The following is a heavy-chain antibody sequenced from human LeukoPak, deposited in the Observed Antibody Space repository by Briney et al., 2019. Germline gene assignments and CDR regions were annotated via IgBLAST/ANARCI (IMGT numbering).Heavy chain of an antibody. V-gene: IGHV1-24*01. CDR1: GYTFTSYY. CDR3: ATGGELSLYPSGY. Sequence: ASVKVSCKASGYTFTSYYMHWVRQAPGKGLEWMGGFDPEDGETIYAQKFQGRVTMTEDTSTDTAYMELSSLRSEDTAVYYCATGGELSLYPSGYWGQGTLVTVSS. J-gene: IGHJ4*02. D-gene: IGHD3-16*02. CDR2: FDPEDGET.